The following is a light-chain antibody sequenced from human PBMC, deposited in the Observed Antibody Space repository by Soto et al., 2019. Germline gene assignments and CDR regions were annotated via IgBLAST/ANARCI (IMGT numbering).Light chain of an antibody. CDR3: QQYGSSPYT. CDR2: GAS. CDR1: QSVSSNY. Sequence: EIVSTQSPGTLSLSPGERATLSCRASQSVSSNYLAWYQQKPGQTPRLLIYGASSRATGIPDRFSGSGSGTDFTLSISRLEPEDFAVYYCQQYGSSPYTFGQGTKLEIK. J-gene: IGKJ2*01. V-gene: IGKV3-20*01.